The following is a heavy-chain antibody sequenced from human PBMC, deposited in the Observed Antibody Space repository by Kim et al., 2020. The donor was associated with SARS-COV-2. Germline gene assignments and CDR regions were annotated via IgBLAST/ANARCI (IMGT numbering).Heavy chain of an antibody. Sequence: GGSLRLSCAASGFTFSSYAMHWVRQAPGKGLEYVSAISSNGGSTYYANSVKGRFTISRDNSKNTLYLQMGSLRAEDMAVYYCARVMSGYDLRSTYFDYWGQGTLVTVSS. CDR2: ISSNGGST. CDR1: GFTFSSYA. D-gene: IGHD5-12*01. V-gene: IGHV3-64*01. J-gene: IGHJ4*02. CDR3: ARVMSGYDLRSTYFDY.